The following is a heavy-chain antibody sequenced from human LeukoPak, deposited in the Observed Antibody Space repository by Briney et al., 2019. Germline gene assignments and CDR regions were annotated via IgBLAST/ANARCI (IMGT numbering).Heavy chain of an antibody. D-gene: IGHD3-16*02. J-gene: IGHJ4*02. CDR2: ISAYNGNT. V-gene: IGHV1-18*01. CDR3: AREDDYVWGSYRSLDY. Sequence: ASVKVSCKATGYTFTSYGISWVRQAPGQGLEWMGWISAYNGNTNYAQKLQGRVTMTTDTSTSTAYMELRSLRSDDTAVYYCAREDDYVWGSYRSLDYWGQGTLVTVSS. CDR1: GYTFTSYG.